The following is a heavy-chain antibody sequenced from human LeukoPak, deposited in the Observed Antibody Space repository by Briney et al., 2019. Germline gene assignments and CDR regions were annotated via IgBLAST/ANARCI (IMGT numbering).Heavy chain of an antibody. CDR2: ISSSSSYI. D-gene: IGHD3-22*01. CDR3: ARGYYYDSSGYFWDY. J-gene: IGHJ4*02. Sequence: GGSLRLSCAASGFTFSSYRMNWVRQAPGKGLEWVSSISSSSSYIYYADSVKGRFTISRDNAKNSLYLQMNSLRAEDTAVYYCARGYYYDSSGYFWDYWGQGTLVTVSS. V-gene: IGHV3-21*01. CDR1: GFTFSSYR.